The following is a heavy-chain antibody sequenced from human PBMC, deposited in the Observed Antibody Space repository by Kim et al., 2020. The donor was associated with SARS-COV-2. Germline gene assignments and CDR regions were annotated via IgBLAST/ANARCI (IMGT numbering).Heavy chain of an antibody. CDR1: GFTVSTNY. V-gene: IGHV3-53*04. D-gene: IGHD1-26*01. Sequence: GGSLRLSCAASGFTVSTNYMSWVRQAPGKGLEWVSVIYSGSSTYYADSVKGRFTISGHNSKNTLYLQMNSLRAEDTAVYFCARGGVVGTKIVYFFDYWGQGTLVTVSS. CDR2: IYSGSST. J-gene: IGHJ4*02. CDR3: ARGGVVGTKIVYFFDY.